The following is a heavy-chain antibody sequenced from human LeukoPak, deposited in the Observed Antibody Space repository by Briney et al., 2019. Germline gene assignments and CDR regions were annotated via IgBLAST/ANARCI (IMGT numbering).Heavy chain of an antibody. CDR1: GGTVSSYA. V-gene: IGHV1-2*02. CDR2: INPNSGGT. Sequence: GASVKVSCKASGGTVSSYAISWVRQAPGQGLEWMGWINPNSGGTNYAQKFQGRVTMTRDTSISTAYMELSRLRSDDTAVYYCARDLRGYDSSGYYSPKKYNWFDPWGQGTLVTVSS. D-gene: IGHD3-22*01. J-gene: IGHJ5*02. CDR3: ARDLRGYDSSGYYSPKKYNWFDP.